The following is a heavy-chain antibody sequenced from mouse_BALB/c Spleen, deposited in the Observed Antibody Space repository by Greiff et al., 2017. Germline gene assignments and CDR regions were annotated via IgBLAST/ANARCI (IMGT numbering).Heavy chain of an antibody. CDR3: ARDETTRTWFAY. CDR2: ISDGGSYT. CDR1: GFTFSDYY. V-gene: IGHV5-4*02. D-gene: IGHD2-12*01. Sequence: EVQGVESGGGLVKPGGSLKLSCAASGFTFSDYYLSWVRQTPEKRLEWVATISDGGSYTYYPDSVKGRFTIYRDNAKNNLYLQMSSLKSEDTAMYYCARDETTRTWFAYWGQGTLVTVSA. J-gene: IGHJ3*01.